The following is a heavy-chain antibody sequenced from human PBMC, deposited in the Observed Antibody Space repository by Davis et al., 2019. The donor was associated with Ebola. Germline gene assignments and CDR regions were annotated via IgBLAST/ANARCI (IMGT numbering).Heavy chain of an antibody. CDR3: ARDPRGGADGMDV. CDR1: GFTFSSYS. D-gene: IGHD3-16*01. J-gene: IGHJ6*02. CDR2: ISSSSGYI. Sequence: GESLKISCAASGFTFSSYSMNWVRQAPGKGLEWVSSISSSSGYIYYADSVKGRFTISRDNAKNSLYLQMNSLRAEDTAVYYCARDPRGGADGMDVWGQGTTVTVSS. V-gene: IGHV3-21*01.